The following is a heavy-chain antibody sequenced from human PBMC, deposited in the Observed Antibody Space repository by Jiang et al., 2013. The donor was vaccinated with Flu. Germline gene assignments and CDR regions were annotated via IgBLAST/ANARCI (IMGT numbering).Heavy chain of an antibody. CDR1: GGSIRSPY. D-gene: IGHD1-1*01. J-gene: IGHJ4*02. V-gene: IGHV4-59*11. CDR3: ARERVDMPTTGYDY. Sequence: LLKPSETLSLTCAVSGGSIRSPYWSWIRQLPGRGLELIGYIFYGGSTNYNPSLKNRVTIPVDTSNNQLSLRLTSVTAADTAVYYCARERVDMPTTGYDYWGQGILVTVSS. CDR2: IFYGGST.